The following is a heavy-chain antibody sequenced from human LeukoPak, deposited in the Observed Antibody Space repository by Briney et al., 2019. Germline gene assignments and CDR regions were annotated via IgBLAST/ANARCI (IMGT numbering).Heavy chain of an antibody. J-gene: IGHJ5*02. V-gene: IGHV4-38-2*02. CDR2: IYHSGST. CDR3: AREFRYYYGSGSYPANWFDP. Sequence: SETLSLTCAVSGYSISSGYYWGWIRQPPGKGLEWIGSIYHSGSTYYNPSLKSRVTLSVDTSKNQFSLKLSSVTAADTAVYYCAREFRYYYGSGSYPANWFDPWGQGTLVTVSS. D-gene: IGHD3-10*01. CDR1: GYSISSGYY.